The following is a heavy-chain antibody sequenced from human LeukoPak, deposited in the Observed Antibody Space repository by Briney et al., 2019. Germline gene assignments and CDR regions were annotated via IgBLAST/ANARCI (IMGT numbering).Heavy chain of an antibody. J-gene: IGHJ4*02. V-gene: IGHV3-23*01. CDR3: AKDLTYYYDSSGYYYPDY. CDR2: ISGSGGST. D-gene: IGHD3-22*01. CDR1: GFTFSSYA. Sequence: PGGSLRLSCAAPGFTFSSYAMSWVRQAPGKGLGWVSAISGSGGSTYYADSVKGRFTISRDNSKNTLYLQMNSLRAEDTAVYYCAKDLTYYYDSSGYYYPDYWGQGTLVTVSS.